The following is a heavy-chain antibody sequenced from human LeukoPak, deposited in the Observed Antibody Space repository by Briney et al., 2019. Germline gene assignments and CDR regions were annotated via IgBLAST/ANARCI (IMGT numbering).Heavy chain of an antibody. V-gene: IGHV4-39*02. CDR2: IYYSGST. Sequence: SETLSLTCTVSGGSISSSSYYWGWIRQPPGKGLEWIGSIYYSGSTYYNPSLKGRVTISVDTSKNQFSLKLSSVTAADTAVYYCAREYSSGWYVQYYFDYWGQGTLVTVSS. CDR3: AREYSSGWYVQYYFDY. D-gene: IGHD6-19*01. J-gene: IGHJ4*02. CDR1: GGSISSSSYY.